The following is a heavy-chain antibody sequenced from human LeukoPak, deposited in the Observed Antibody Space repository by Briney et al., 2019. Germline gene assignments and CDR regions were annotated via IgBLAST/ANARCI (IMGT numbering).Heavy chain of an antibody. CDR2: ISSSISYI. CDR3: ARSGRNGYHWDAFPI. CDR1: GVTFSRHS. V-gene: IGHV3-21*01. Sequence: GGSLRLSFAGSGVTFSRHSMDWVRQAPGKGLEWVSSISSSISYIYYADSVKGRFTISRDNAKNSLHLQMNSLRAEDTAVYYCARSGRNGYHWDAFPIWGQRTMVTISS. J-gene: IGHJ3*02. D-gene: IGHD5-24*01.